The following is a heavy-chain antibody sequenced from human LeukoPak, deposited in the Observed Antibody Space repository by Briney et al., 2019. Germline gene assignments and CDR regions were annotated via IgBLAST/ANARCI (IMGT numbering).Heavy chain of an antibody. V-gene: IGHV1-2*02. Sequence: ASVKVSCKASGYTFTGYYMHWVRQAPGQGLEWMGWINPNSGGTNYAQKFQGRVTMTRDTSISTAYMELSRLRSDDTAVYYCARGSPYSGDDYRMAAAYFDYWGQGTLVTVSS. CDR1: GYTFTGYY. J-gene: IGHJ4*02. CDR2: INPNSGGT. CDR3: ARGSPYSGDDYRMAAAYFDY. D-gene: IGHD5-12*01.